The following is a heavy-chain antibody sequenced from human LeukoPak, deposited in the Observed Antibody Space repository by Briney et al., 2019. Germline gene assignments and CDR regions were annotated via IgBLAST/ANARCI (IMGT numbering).Heavy chain of an antibody. Sequence: GGSLRLSCAASGFAFSSYAMSWVRQAPGKGLEWVSAISGSGGSTYYADSVKGRFTISRDNSKNTLYLQMNSLRAEDTAVYYCAKDSCGGGSCYSYFDYWGQGVLVTVSS. V-gene: IGHV3-23*01. D-gene: IGHD2-15*01. J-gene: IGHJ4*02. CDR3: AKDSCGGGSCYSYFDY. CDR1: GFAFSSYA. CDR2: ISGSGGST.